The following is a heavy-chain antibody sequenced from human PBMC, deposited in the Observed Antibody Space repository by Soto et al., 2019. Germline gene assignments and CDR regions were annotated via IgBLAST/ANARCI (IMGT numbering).Heavy chain of an antibody. CDR3: ARSLYDFWSGYSHYFDY. CDR1: GYSFTSYW. Sequence: PGESLKISCNGSGYSFTSYWIGWVRQMPGKGLEWMGIIYPGDSDTRYSPSFQGQVTISADKSISTAYLQWSSLKASDTAMYYCARSLYDFWSGYSHYFDYWGQGTLVTVSS. D-gene: IGHD3-3*01. V-gene: IGHV5-51*01. J-gene: IGHJ4*02. CDR2: IYPGDSDT.